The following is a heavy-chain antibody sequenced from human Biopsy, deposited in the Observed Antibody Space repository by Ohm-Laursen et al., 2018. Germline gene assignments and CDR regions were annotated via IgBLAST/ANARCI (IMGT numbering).Heavy chain of an antibody. V-gene: IGHV1-69*01. D-gene: IGHD1-26*01. J-gene: IGHJ4*02. CDR3: ARDALGGGSYRFFY. CDR1: GGTFTNYA. CDR2: IIPIFGTA. Sequence: SSVKVSCKASGGTFTNYAISWVRQAPGQGLEWMGGIIPIFGTANYAQKFQGRVTITADESTSTTYMELSSLRSDDTAVYYCARDALGGGSYRFFYWGQGSLVTVSS.